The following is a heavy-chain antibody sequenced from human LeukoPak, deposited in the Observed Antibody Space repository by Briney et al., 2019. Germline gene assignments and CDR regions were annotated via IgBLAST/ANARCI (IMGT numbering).Heavy chain of an antibody. D-gene: IGHD5-12*01. Sequence: SETLSLTCTVSGGSISSGDYFWSWIRQPPGKGREWIGYIYYSGSTYYNPSLKSRVTISVDTSKNQFSLKLSSVTAADTAVYYCARRRSFSGYDSYDYWGQGTLVTVSS. CDR3: ARRRSFSGYDSYDY. J-gene: IGHJ4*02. CDR2: IYYSGST. CDR1: GGSISSGDYF. V-gene: IGHV4-30-4*01.